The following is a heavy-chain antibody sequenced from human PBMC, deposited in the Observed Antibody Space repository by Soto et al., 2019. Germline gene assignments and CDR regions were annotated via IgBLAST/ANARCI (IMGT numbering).Heavy chain of an antibody. Sequence: PGGSLRLSCAASGFTFSSYGMHWVRQAPGKGLEWVAVIWYDGSNKYYADSVKGRFTISRDNSKNTLYLQMNSLRAEDTAVYYCARPRSKSQLWTGGMDVWGQGTTVTVSS. CDR1: GFTFSSYG. V-gene: IGHV3-33*01. CDR2: IWYDGSNK. J-gene: IGHJ6*02. D-gene: IGHD2-2*01. CDR3: ARPRSKSQLWTGGMDV.